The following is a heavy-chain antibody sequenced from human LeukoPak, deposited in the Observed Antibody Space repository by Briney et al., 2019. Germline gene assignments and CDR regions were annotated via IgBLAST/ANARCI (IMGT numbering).Heavy chain of an antibody. J-gene: IGHJ4*02. Sequence: SEALSLTCTVSGGSISSSSYYWGWIRQPPGKGLEWIGSIYYSGNTYYNPSLKSRVTISVDTPKNQFSLKLSSVTAADTAVYYCARGGITQIDYWGQGTLVTVSS. D-gene: IGHD1-26*01. CDR1: GGSISSSSYY. CDR3: ARGGITQIDY. V-gene: IGHV4-39*07. CDR2: IYYSGNT.